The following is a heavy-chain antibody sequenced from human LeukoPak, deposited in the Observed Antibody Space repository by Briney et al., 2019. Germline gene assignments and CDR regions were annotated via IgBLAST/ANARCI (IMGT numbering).Heavy chain of an antibody. Sequence: ASVKVSCKASGYTFTSYGISWVRQAPGQGLEWMGWISAYNDNTNYAQKLQGRVTMTTDTSTSTAYMELRSLRSDDTAVYYCATHRGYCSSTSCQNELELDYWGQGTLVTVSS. V-gene: IGHV1-18*01. CDR2: ISAYNDNT. CDR3: ATHRGYCSSTSCQNELELDY. CDR1: GYTFTSYG. D-gene: IGHD2-2*03. J-gene: IGHJ4*02.